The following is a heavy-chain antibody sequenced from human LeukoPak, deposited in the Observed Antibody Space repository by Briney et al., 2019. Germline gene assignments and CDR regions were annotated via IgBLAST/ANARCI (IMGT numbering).Heavy chain of an antibody. D-gene: IGHD3-9*01. CDR2: INPSGGST. J-gene: IGHJ1*01. V-gene: IGHV1-46*01. Sequence: ASVKVSCKASGYTFTSYYMHWVRQAPGQGLEWVGIINPSGGSTSYAQKFQGRVTMTRDTSTSTVYMELSSLRSEDTAVYYCARVATRVRYFDWLTPLKRGEYFQHWGQGTLVTVSS. CDR3: ARVATRVRYFDWLTPLKRGEYFQH. CDR1: GYTFTSYY.